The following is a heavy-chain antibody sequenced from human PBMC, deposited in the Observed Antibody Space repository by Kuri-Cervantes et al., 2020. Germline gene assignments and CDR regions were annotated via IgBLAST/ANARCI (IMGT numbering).Heavy chain of an antibody. CDR1: GFTFSSYA. V-gene: IGHV3-23*01. J-gene: IGHJ4*02. D-gene: IGHD3-22*01. CDR3: ARGGVRPRRRGTSDSSGYIPFDY. CDR2: ISGSGGST. Sequence: GGSLRLSCAASGFTFSSYAMSWVRQAPGKGLEWVSAISGSGGSTYYADSVKGRFTISRDNSKNTLYLQMNSLRAEDTAVYYCARGGVRPRRRGTSDSSGYIPFDYWGQGTLVTVSS.